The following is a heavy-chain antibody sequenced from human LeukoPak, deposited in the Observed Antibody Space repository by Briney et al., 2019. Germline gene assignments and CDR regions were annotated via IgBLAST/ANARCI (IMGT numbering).Heavy chain of an antibody. Sequence: GGSLRLSCAASGFTFSSYWMSCVRQAPGKGLEWVANIKFDGSQKFYVDSVKGRFTISRDNAKNSLYLQMNSLRAEDTAVYYCARERVATASAFDVWGRGTMVTVSS. CDR1: GFTFSSYW. V-gene: IGHV3-7*01. CDR2: IKFDGSQK. D-gene: IGHD4-23*01. J-gene: IGHJ3*01. CDR3: ARERVATASAFDV.